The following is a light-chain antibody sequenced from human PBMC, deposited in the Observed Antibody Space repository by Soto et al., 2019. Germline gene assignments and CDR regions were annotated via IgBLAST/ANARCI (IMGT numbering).Light chain of an antibody. CDR2: EGS. J-gene: IGLJ2*01. CDR1: SSDVGSHNL. V-gene: IGLV2-23*01. Sequence: QSALTQPASVSGSPGQSITISCTGTSSDVGSHNLVSWYQQHPGKAPKLMIYEGSKRPSGVSNRFSGSKSGNTASLTISGLQAEDEADYYCCSYAGSSTYVVFGGGTKLTVL. CDR3: CSYAGSSTYVV.